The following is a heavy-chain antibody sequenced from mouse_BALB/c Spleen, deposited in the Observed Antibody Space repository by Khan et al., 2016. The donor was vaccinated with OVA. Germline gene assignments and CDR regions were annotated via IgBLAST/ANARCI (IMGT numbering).Heavy chain of an antibody. J-gene: IGHJ1*01. CDR1: GDSITSGF. D-gene: IGHD2-1*01. Sequence: EVQLQESGPSLVKPSQTLSLTCSVTGDSITSGFWYWIRKFPGNKLEYMGYIGYSGSTYYNPSLKSRISITRDTSQNQYYLQLNSVTTEDTATYYWARWGNPRWYFDDWGAGTTVTVSA. CDR3: ARWGNPRWYFDD. CDR2: IGYSGST. V-gene: IGHV3-8*02.